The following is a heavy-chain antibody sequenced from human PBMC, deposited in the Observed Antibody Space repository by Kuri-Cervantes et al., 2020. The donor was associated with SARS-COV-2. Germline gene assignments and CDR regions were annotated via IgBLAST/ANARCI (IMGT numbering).Heavy chain of an antibody. CDR1: GFTFSCHW. CDR2: INPDGSYT. J-gene: IGHJ4*02. V-gene: IGHV3-74*01. Sequence: GESLKILCAASGFTFSCHWIHWVRQAPGKGLVWVSRINPDGSYTNNADSVKGRFTLSRDNAKNILFLQMNSLRAEDTAVYYCVRDGDHWNFDYWAQGTLVTVSS. D-gene: IGHD1-1*01. CDR3: VRDGDHWNFDY.